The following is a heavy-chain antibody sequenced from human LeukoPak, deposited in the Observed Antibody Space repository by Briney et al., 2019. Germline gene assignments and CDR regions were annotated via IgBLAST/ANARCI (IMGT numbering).Heavy chain of an antibody. J-gene: IGHJ2*01. V-gene: IGHV3-9*03. CDR3: AKASADWYFDL. Sequence: PGRSLRLSCAASGFNFNDYAMHWVRQAPGKGLEWVSGISWNSDTVAYADSVKGRFTISRDNSKKSLYLQMNSLRAEDMALYYCAKASADWYFDLWGRGTLVTVSS. D-gene: IGHD2-2*01. CDR2: ISWNSDTV. CDR1: GFNFNDYA.